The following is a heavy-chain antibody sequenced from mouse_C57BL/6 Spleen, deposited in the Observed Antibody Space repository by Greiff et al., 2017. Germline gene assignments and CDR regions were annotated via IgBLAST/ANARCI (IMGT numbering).Heavy chain of an antibody. V-gene: IGHV1-15*01. CDR1: GYTFTDYE. D-gene: IGHD2-2*01. Sequence: VQLQESGAELVRPGASVTLSCKASGYTFTDYEMHWVKQTPVHGLEWIGAIDPETGGTAYNQKFKGKAILTADKSSSTAYMELRSLTSEDSAVYYCTAGFYAMDYWGQGTSVTVSS. CDR3: TAGFYAMDY. J-gene: IGHJ4*01. CDR2: IDPETGGT.